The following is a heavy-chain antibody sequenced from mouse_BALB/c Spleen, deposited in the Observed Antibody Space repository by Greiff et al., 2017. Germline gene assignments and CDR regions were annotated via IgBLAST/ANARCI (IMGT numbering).Heavy chain of an antibody. CDR1: GFSFSSYD. CDR2: ISSGGGST. J-gene: IGHJ3*01. CDR3: AKPYDGYYGLAY. V-gene: IGHV5-12-1*01. Sequence: EVMLVESGGGLVKPGGSLKLSCAASGFSFSSYDMSWVRQTPEKRLEWVAYISSGGGSTYYPDTVKGRFTISRGNAKNTLYLQMSSLKSEDTAMYYCAKPYDGYYGLAYWGQGTLVTVSA. D-gene: IGHD2-3*01.